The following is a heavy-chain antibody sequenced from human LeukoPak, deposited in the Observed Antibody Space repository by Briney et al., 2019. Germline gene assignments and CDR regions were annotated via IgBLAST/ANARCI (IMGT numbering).Heavy chain of an antibody. CDR3: AREGNYYGSGSTINWFDP. Sequence: ASVKVSCKASGYTFTGYYMHSVRQAPGQGLEWMGWINPNSGGTNYAQKFQGRLTMTRDTSISTAYMELSRLRSDDTAVYYCAREGNYYGSGSTINWFDPWGQGTLVTVSS. CDR2: INPNSGGT. CDR1: GYTFTGYY. D-gene: IGHD3-10*01. J-gene: IGHJ5*02. V-gene: IGHV1-2*02.